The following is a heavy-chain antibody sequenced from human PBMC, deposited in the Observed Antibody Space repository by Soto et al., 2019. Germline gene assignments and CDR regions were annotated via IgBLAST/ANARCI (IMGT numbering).Heavy chain of an antibody. V-gene: IGHV1-18*01. CDR1: GYTFTSYG. J-gene: IGHJ3*02. CDR2: ISAYNGNT. Sequence: ASVKVSCKASGYTFTSYGISWVRQAPGQGLEWMGWISAYNGNTNYAQKLQGRVTMTTDTSTSTAYMELRSLRSDDTAVYYCARVQHDYGDHEVGDIWGQGTMVTVSS. CDR3: ARVQHDYGDHEVGDI. D-gene: IGHD4-17*01.